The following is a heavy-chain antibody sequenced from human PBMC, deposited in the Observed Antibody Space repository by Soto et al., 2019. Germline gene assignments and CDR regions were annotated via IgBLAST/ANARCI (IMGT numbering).Heavy chain of an antibody. D-gene: IGHD3-10*01. V-gene: IGHV3-21*01. CDR1: GFTFSSYS. J-gene: IGHJ4*02. CDR3: ARDLYGSGSSFDY. Sequence: GGSLRLSCAASGFTFSSYSMNWVRQAPGKGLEWVSSISSSSSYIYYADSVKGRFTISRDNAKNSLYLQMNSLRAEDTAVYYCARDLYGSGSSFDYWGQGTLVTVSS. CDR2: ISSSSSYI.